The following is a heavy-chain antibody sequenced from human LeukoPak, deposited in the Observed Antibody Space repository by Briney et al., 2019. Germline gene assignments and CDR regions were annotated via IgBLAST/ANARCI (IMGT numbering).Heavy chain of an antibody. CDR1: GFTFSTYG. CDR2: ISFDGSNK. J-gene: IGHJ3*02. Sequence: GGSLRLSCAASGFTFSTYGMHWVRQGPGKGLEWVAVISFDGSNKYYADSVKGRFTISRDNSKNTLYLQMNSLRAEDTAVYYCARARSSYGYGDAFDIWGQGTMVTVSS. V-gene: IGHV3-30*03. D-gene: IGHD5-18*01. CDR3: ARARSSYGYGDAFDI.